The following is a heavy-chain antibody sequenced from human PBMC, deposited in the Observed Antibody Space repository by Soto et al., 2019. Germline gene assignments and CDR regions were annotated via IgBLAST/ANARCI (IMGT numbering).Heavy chain of an antibody. CDR1: GFVFRSFA. D-gene: IGHD2-21*02. V-gene: IGHV3-30-3*01. CDR2: MSYDGNIE. Sequence: QVQLVESGGGVVQPGRSLRLSCLASGFVFRSFAMHWVRQAPGKGLEWVAVMSYDGNIEYSADSVKGRFTISRDNLKYKLLLQKTSLRPEDTAVYYCARGGAYYSASGYYCITPPGEYWGQGTLVTVSS. J-gene: IGHJ4*02. CDR3: ARGGAYYSASGYYCITPPGEY.